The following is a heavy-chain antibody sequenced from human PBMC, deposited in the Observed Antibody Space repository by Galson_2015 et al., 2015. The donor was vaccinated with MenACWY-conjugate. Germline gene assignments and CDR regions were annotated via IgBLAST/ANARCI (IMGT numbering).Heavy chain of an antibody. CDR1: GSTFSRYG. CDR2: ISGTGGSP. D-gene: IGHD3-16*01. V-gene: IGHV3-23*01. Sequence: SLRLSCAVSGSTFSRYGMSRVRQAPGKGLEWVSVISGTGGSPYYADSVKGRFTISRDKSNNTLYLQMDSLRVDDTAVYYCAQILPARPYVWAYWYFDLWGRGTLVTVSS. J-gene: IGHJ2*01. CDR3: AQILPARPYVWAYWYFDL.